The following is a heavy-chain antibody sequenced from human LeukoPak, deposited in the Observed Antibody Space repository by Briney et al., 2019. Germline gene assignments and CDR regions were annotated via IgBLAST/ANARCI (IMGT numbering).Heavy chain of an antibody. V-gene: IGHV3-48*02. Sequence: GGSLKLSCAASGFTFSSFGMNWVRQAPGKGLEWVSYISDSSSLTYYADSVKGRLTISRDNAKNSLSLQLNSLRDEDTAVYFCAKVIRGGYGMDVWGQGTTVTVSS. CDR1: GFTFSSFG. J-gene: IGHJ6*02. D-gene: IGHD3-10*01. CDR3: AKVIRGGYGMDV. CDR2: ISDSSSLT.